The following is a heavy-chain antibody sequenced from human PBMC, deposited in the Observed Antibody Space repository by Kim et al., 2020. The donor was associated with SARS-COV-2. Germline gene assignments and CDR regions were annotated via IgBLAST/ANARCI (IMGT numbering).Heavy chain of an antibody. CDR1: GGTFSSYT. J-gene: IGHJ6*03. V-gene: IGHV1-69*02. Sequence: LVKVSCKASGGTFSSYTISWVRQAPGQGLEWMGRIIPILGIANYAQKFQGRVTITADKSTSTAYMELSSLRSEDTAVYYCARAIYPLYYYYYMDVWGKGTTVTVSS. CDR2: IIPILGIA. CDR3: ARAIYPLYYYYYMDV.